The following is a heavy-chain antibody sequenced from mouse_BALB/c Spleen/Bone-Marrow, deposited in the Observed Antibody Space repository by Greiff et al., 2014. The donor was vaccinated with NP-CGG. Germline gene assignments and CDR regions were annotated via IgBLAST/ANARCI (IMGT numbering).Heavy chain of an antibody. CDR1: GYTFTFYW. CDR2: INPSNGRT. Sequence: VHLVESGAELVKPGASVKLSCKASGYTFTFYWIHWVKQRPGQGLEWIGEINPSNGRTNYNEKFKNKATLTVGKSSSTAYMQLSSLTSEDSAVYFCARYDGPAWFAYWGQGTLVTVSA. J-gene: IGHJ3*01. CDR3: ARYDGPAWFAY. V-gene: IGHV1S81*02. D-gene: IGHD2-3*01.